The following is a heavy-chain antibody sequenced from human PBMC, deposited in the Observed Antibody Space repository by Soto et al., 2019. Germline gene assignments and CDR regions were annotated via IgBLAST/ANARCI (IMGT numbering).Heavy chain of an antibody. Sequence: SETLSLTCTVSGGSISSGDYYWSWIRQPPGKGLEWIGYIYYSGSTYYNPSLKSRVTISVDTSKNQFSLKLSSVTAADTAVYYCARDRLRLGFLEYWGQGTLVTVSS. V-gene: IGHV4-30-4*01. CDR1: GGSISSGDYY. J-gene: IGHJ4*02. CDR2: IYYSGST. D-gene: IGHD5-12*01. CDR3: ARDRLRLGFLEY.